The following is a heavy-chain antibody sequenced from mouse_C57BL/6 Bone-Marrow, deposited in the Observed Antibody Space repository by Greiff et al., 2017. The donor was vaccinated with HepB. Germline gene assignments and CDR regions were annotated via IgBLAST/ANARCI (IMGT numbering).Heavy chain of an antibody. CDR1: GYTFTSYW. CDR2: IDPSDSYT. CDR3: ASGSTTDFDY. J-gene: IGHJ2*01. V-gene: IGHV1-50*01. D-gene: IGHD2-14*01. Sequence: QVQLQQPGAELVKPGASVKLSCKASGYTFTSYWMQWVKQRPGQGLEWIGEIDPSDSYTNYNQKFKGKATLTVDTSSSTAYMQLSSLTSEDSAVYYCASGSTTDFDYWGQGTTLTVSS.